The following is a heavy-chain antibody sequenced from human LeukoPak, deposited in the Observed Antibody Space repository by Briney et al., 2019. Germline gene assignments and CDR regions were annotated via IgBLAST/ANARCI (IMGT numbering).Heavy chain of an antibody. D-gene: IGHD3-9*01. V-gene: IGHV1-69*13. J-gene: IGHJ5*02. CDR3: ARAEDQGRYFDWLPGFAP. CDR1: GGTVSSYV. CDR2: VLPIFGTA. Sequence: ASVKVPCKASGGTVSSYVISWVRQAPGQGLEWMGGVLPIFGTAIYAQKWQGRVTITADESTSTAYMELRSLRSEDTAIYYCARAEDQGRYFDWLPGFAPWGQGTQVIVSS.